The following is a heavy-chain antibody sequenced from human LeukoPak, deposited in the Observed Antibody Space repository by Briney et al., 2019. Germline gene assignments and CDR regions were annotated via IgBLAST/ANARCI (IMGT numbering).Heavy chain of an antibody. CDR3: ARDDYTNYVGFDY. Sequence: ASVKVSCKASGYTFPGYHLHWVRQAPGQGLEWMGRINPNTGGTTSAHKFQGRVTMTRDRSISTIYMELSRLTSDDTAVYFCARDDYTNYVGFDYWGQGTLVTVSS. V-gene: IGHV1-2*06. J-gene: IGHJ4*02. CDR2: INPNTGGT. D-gene: IGHD4-11*01. CDR1: GYTFPGYH.